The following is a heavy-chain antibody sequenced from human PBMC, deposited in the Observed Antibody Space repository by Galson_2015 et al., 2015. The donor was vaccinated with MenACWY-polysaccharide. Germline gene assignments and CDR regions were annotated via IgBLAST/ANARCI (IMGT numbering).Heavy chain of an antibody. D-gene: IGHD2-21*01. J-gene: IGHJ6*02. Sequence: SLRLSCAASGFTFDDYAMHWVRQAPGKGLEWVSGINWSSGSVAYADSVKGRFTISRDDAKSSLFLHMSSLRTEDTALYFCVKARGAERYYYSLDVWGHGTTVTVSS. CDR2: INWSSGSV. CDR3: VKARGAERYYYSLDV. CDR1: GFTFDDYA. V-gene: IGHV3-9*01.